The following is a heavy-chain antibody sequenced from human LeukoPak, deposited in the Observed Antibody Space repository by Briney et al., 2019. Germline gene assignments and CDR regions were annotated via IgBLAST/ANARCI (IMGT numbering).Heavy chain of an antibody. CDR2: INPNSGGT. J-gene: IGHJ6*03. CDR1: GYTFTGYY. CDR3: ARGGFGEITRFNYYYDMDV. D-gene: IGHD3-10*01. Sequence: GASVKVSCKASGYTFTGYYMHWVRQAPGQGLEWMGWINPNSGGTNYAQKFQGRVTMTGDTSTSTVYMELTRLKSDDAAVYFCARGGFGEITRFNYYYDMDVWGKGTTVTISS. V-gene: IGHV1-2*02.